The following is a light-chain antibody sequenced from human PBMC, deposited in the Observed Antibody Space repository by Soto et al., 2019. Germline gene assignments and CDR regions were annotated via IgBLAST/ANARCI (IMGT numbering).Light chain of an antibody. J-gene: IGKJ1*01. CDR2: ATS. Sequence: DIQMTQSPSSLSASVGDRVTITCRASQNTRSYLNWYQQKPGKAPQLLIYATSSLQTWVPSRFRAPGSWTDFSLVISDLQPEVSATYSCQQGYCSRLTSGRGTKVEI. V-gene: IGKV1-39*01. CDR3: QQGYCSRLT. CDR1: QNTRSY.